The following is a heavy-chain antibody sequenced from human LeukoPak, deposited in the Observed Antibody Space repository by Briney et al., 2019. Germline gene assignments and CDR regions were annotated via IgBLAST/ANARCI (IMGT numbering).Heavy chain of an antibody. CDR2: IYPGDSDT. J-gene: IGHJ6*02. CDR1: GYSFTSYW. D-gene: IGHD3-3*01. CDR3: ARMYYDFWSGYSIDGMDV. V-gene: IGHV5-51*01. Sequence: GESLKISCKGSGYSFTSYWIGWVRQMPGKGLEWMGIIYPGDSDTRYSPSFQGRVTISADKSISTAYLQWSSLKASDTAMYYCARMYYDFWSGYSIDGMDVWGQGTTVTVSS.